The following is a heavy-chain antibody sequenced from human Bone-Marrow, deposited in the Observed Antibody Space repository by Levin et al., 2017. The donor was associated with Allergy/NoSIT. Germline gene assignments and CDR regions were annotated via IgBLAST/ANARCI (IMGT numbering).Heavy chain of an antibody. Sequence: GESLKISCAASGFTFSGHGMHWVRQAPDKGLEWVAVISYDGTDKYYADSVKGRFAISRDNSRSTLSLLMASLTPDDTGLYYCAKDRQSWASPFYLDYWGRGTVVTISS. D-gene: IGHD6-13*01. CDR1: GFTFSGHG. J-gene: IGHJ4*02. CDR2: ISYDGTDK. V-gene: IGHV3-30*18. CDR3: AKDRQSWASPFYLDY.